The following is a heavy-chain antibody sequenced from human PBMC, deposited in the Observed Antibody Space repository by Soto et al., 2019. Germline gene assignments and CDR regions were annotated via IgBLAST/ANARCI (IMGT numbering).Heavy chain of an antibody. J-gene: IGHJ4*02. CDR1: GGSISSYY. CDR3: VRGFGSSWYYFDY. Sequence: SETLSLTCTVSGGSISSYYWSWIRQPPGKGLEWIGYIYYSGSTNYNPSLKSRVTISVDTSKNQFSLKLRSVTAADTAVYYCVRGFGSSWYYFDYWGQGTPVTVSS. V-gene: IGHV4-59*12. D-gene: IGHD6-13*01. CDR2: IYYSGST.